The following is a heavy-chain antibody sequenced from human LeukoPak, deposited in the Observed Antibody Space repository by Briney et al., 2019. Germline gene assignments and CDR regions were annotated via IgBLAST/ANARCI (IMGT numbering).Heavy chain of an antibody. CDR3: AKDWAATGMNFYYFDS. J-gene: IGHJ4*02. V-gene: IGHV3-21*01. Sequence: GGSLRLSCAASGFTFSSYSMNWVRQAPGKGLEWVSSISSSSSYIYYADSVKGRFTISRDNSKNTLYLQMNSLRAEDTAVYYCAKDWAATGMNFYYFDSWGQGSLATVSS. CDR1: GFTFSSYS. CDR2: ISSSSSYI. D-gene: IGHD6-13*01.